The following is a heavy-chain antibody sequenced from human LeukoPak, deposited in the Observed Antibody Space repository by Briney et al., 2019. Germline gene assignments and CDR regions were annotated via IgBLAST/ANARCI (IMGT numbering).Heavy chain of an antibody. CDR1: GDSISSGGHY. D-gene: IGHD1-7*01. CDR2: IFHTGST. Sequence: SQTLSLTCTVSGDSISSGGHYWSWIRQLPGKGLEWIGYIFHTGSTYYNPSFKSRVIISVDTSKNQFSLKLSSVTAADTAVYYCARVPPWYNWNCLDYWGQGTLVTVSS. J-gene: IGHJ4*02. V-gene: IGHV4-31*03. CDR3: ARVPPWYNWNCLDY.